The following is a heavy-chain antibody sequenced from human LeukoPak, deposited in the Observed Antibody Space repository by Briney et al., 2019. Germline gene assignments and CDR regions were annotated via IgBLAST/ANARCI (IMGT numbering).Heavy chain of an antibody. CDR1: GDSISYFY. CDR3: ARVGADYYDSSGYYGAFDI. D-gene: IGHD3-22*01. J-gene: IGHJ3*02. CDR2: ISGSGST. V-gene: IGHV4-4*07. Sequence: SETLSLTCSVSGDSISYFYWSWIRQAAGKGLEWIGRISGSGSTNYNPSLKSRVTISVDTSKNQFSLKLSSVTAADTAVYYCARVGADYYDSSGYYGAFDIWGQGTMVTVSS.